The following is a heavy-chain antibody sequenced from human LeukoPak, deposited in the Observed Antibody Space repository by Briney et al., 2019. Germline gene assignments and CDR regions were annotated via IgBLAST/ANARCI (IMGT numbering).Heavy chain of an antibody. CDR2: INHSGST. CDR3: ARRIAPPGYYYYYMDV. Sequence: RPSETLSLTCAVYGGSFSGYYWSWIRQPPGKGLEWIGEINHSGSTNYNPSLKSRVTISVDTSKNQFSLKLSSVTAADTAVYYCARRIAPPGYYYYYMDVWGKGTTVTVSS. V-gene: IGHV4-34*01. J-gene: IGHJ6*03. D-gene: IGHD6-13*01. CDR1: GGSFSGYY.